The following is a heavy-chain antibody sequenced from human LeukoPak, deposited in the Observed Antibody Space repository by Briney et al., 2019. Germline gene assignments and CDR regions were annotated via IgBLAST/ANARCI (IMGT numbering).Heavy chain of an antibody. CDR2: ISYDGSNK. CDR3: AREQNGGPYDRVFDY. V-gene: IGHV3-30*14. J-gene: IGHJ4*02. Sequence: PGGSLRLSCAASGFTFSSYAMHWVRQAPGKGLEWVAVISYDGSNKYYADSVKGLFTISRDNSKNTLYLQMNSLRAEDTAVYYCAREQNGGPYDRVFDYWGQGTLVTVSS. D-gene: IGHD7-27*01. CDR1: GFTFSSYA.